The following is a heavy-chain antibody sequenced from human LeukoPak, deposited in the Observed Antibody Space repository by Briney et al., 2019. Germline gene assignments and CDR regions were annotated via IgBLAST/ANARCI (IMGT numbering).Heavy chain of an antibody. J-gene: IGHJ5*02. D-gene: IGHD3-3*01. CDR1: GGSISSGDYY. CDR2: IYYSGTT. CDR3: ARVDGFWNSFDP. Sequence: SKTLSLTCTVSGGSISSGDYYWSWIRQPPGKGLEWVGYIYYSGTTYYNPSLKSRLTVSLDTSKNQLSLKLSSVTAADTAVYYCARVDGFWNSFDPWGQGTLVIVSS. V-gene: IGHV4-30-4*01.